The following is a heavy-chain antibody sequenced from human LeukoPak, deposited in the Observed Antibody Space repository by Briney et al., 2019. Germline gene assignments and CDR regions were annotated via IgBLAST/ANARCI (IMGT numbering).Heavy chain of an antibody. Sequence: KPSETLSLNCRVSGASNKNYYWRWLRQPPGERREGLGYISFTGTTTSNPSLRSRLTISVDTSSDQFSLNLTSVPAADTAVYYCARHDRTADYGDPNWFEPWGQGILVTVSS. D-gene: IGHD4-17*01. V-gene: IGHV4-59*08. CDR3: ARHDRTADYGDPNWFEP. CDR1: GASNKNYY. CDR2: ISFTGTT. J-gene: IGHJ5*02.